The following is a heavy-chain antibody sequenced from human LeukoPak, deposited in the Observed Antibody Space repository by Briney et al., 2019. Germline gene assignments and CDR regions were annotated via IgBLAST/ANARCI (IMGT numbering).Heavy chain of an antibody. D-gene: IGHD3-10*02. V-gene: IGHV3-48*03. CDR1: GFTFSSYE. J-gene: IGHJ6*04. Sequence: GGSLRLACAASGFTFSSYEMNWARQAPGKGLEWVSYISSSGSTIYYADSVKGRFTISRDNAKNSLYLQMNSLRAEDTAVYYCAELGITMIGGVWGKGTTVTISS. CDR3: AELGITMIGGV. CDR2: ISSSGSTI.